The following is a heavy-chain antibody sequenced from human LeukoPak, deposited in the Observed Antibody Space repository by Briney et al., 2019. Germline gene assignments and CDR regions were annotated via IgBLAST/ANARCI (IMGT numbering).Heavy chain of an antibody. CDR2: INHSGST. J-gene: IGHJ4*02. Sequence: SGTLSLTCAVYGGSFSGYYWSWIRQPPGKGLEWIGEINHSGSTNYNPSLKSRVTISVDTSKNQFSLKLSSVTAADTAVYYCARGRGYVLRFLGWLCYFDYWGQGTLVTVSS. CDR1: GGSFSGYY. V-gene: IGHV4-34*01. CDR3: ARGRGYVLRFLGWLCYFDY. D-gene: IGHD3-3*01.